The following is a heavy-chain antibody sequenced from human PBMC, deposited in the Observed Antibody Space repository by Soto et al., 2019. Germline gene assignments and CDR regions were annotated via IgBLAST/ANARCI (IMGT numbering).Heavy chain of an antibody. CDR2: ISSSSSTI. CDR1: GFTFSSYS. D-gene: IGHD4-17*01. J-gene: IGHJ4*02. V-gene: IGHV3-48*01. CDR3: ARDRGLNGDYGKVY. Sequence: GGSLRLSCAASGFTFSSYSMNWVRQAPGKGLEWVSYISSSSSTIYYADSVKGRFTISRDNAKNSLYLQMNSLRAEDTAVYYCARDRGLNGDYGKVYWGQGTLVTVSS.